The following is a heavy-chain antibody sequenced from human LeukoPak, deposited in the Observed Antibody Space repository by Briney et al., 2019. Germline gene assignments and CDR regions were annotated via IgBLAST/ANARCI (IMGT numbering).Heavy chain of an antibody. CDR2: ISSSGSTI. D-gene: IGHD2-15*01. J-gene: IGHJ4*02. Sequence: GGSLRLSCAASGFTFSSYEMNWVRQAPGKGLEWVSYISSSGSTIYYADSVKGRFTISRDNAKNSLYLQMNSLRAEDTALYYCARVGGYCSGGSYYFDYWGQGTLVTVSS. CDR1: GFTFSSYE. CDR3: ARVGGYCSGGSYYFDY. V-gene: IGHV3-48*03.